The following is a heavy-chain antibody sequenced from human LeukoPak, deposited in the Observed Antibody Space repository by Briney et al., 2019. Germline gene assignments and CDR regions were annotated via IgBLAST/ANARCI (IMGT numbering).Heavy chain of an antibody. CDR2: ISGSGGST. V-gene: IGHV3-23*01. CDR3: AKGGPFSSRMTTVTPFDY. J-gene: IGHJ4*02. D-gene: IGHD4-17*01. Sequence: GGSLRLSCAASGFTFSVYAMTWVRQAPGKGLEWVSTISGSGGSTYYGDSVKGRFTISRDNSKNTLYLQMNSLRAEDTAVYYCAKGGPFSSRMTTVTPFDYWGQGTLGTVSS. CDR1: GFTFSVYA.